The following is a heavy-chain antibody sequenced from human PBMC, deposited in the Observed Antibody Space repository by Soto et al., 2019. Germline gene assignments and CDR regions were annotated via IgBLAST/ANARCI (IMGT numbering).Heavy chain of an antibody. CDR1: GGSISSYY. V-gene: IGHV4-59*01. J-gene: IGHJ4*02. CDR3: ARAWGRVFDY. D-gene: IGHD3-16*01. Sequence: QVQLQESGPGLVKPSETLSLTCTVSGGSISSYYWSWIRQPPGKGLEWIGYIYYSGSTNYNPSLKXRVNISVDTSKTQFSLKLSSVTAADTAVYYCARAWGRVFDYWGQGTLVTVSS. CDR2: IYYSGST.